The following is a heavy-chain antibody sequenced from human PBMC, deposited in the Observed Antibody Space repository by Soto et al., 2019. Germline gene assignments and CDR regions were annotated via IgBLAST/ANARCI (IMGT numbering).Heavy chain of an antibody. CDR3: ARDSRDYYDSSGYYDAFDI. CDR1: GGTFSSHA. V-gene: IGHV1-69*13. D-gene: IGHD3-22*01. J-gene: IGHJ3*02. Sequence: SVKVSCKASGGTFSSHAISWVRQAPGQRRGWMGGIIPIFGTANYAQKFQGRVTITADESTSTAYMELSSLRSEDTAVYYCARDSRDYYDSSGYYDAFDIWGQGTMVTVSS. CDR2: IIPIFGTA.